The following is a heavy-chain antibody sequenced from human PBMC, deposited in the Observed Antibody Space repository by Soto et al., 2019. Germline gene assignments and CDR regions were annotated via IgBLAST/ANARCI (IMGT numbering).Heavy chain of an antibody. CDR2: IDYSGST. D-gene: IGHD4-17*01. Sequence: SETLSLTCTVSGGSMNSYYWNWIRQPPGKGLEWIGNIDYSGSTNFNPSLKSRVTISVDTSKKQFSLKLSSVTAADTAVYYCAWGLTTVVHFDSWGQGTLVTVSS. CDR1: GGSMNSYY. V-gene: IGHV4-59*01. CDR3: AWGLTTVVHFDS. J-gene: IGHJ4*02.